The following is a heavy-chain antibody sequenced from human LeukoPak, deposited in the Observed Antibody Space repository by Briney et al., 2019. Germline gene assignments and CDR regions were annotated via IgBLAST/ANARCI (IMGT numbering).Heavy chain of an antibody. CDR2: ISYIGST. D-gene: IGHD4-17*01. CDR1: DDSFSSHY. V-gene: IGHV4-59*11. CDR3: ARDLVTVTKGFDI. J-gene: IGHJ3*02. Sequence: SETLSLTCAVSDDSFSSHYWTWIRQPPGKGLEWLGYISYIGSTNYNPSLKSRVTISIDTSKNQFSLKLTSVTAADTAVYYCARDLVTVTKGFDIWGQGTMVSVSS.